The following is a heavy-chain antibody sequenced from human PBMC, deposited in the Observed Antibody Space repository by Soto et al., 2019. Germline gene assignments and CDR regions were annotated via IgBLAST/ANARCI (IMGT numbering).Heavy chain of an antibody. Sequence: EVQLLESGGGLVQRGGSLRLSCAASGFTFSSYAMSWVRQAPGKGLEWVSVISGYGGSTDYADSVKGRFTISRDNSKNTLYLQMNSLGAEDTAVYYCAKEPEAVLGTGWFDLWGQGTLVTVSS. CDR2: ISGYGGST. CDR1: GFTFSSYA. CDR3: AKEPEAVLGTGWFDL. V-gene: IGHV3-23*01. D-gene: IGHD6-19*01. J-gene: IGHJ5*02.